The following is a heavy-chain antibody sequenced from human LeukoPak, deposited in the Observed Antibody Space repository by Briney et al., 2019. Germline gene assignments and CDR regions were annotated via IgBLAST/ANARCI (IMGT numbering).Heavy chain of an antibody. CDR2: INPNSGGT. D-gene: IGHD3-16*01. Sequence: SVKVSCKASGYTFTGYYIHWVRQAPGQGLEWMGWINPNSGGTNYAQRFHGRVTMTRDTSISTAYMELSRLKSDDTAVYYCAPSDAYSYYFDYWGQGTLVTVSS. J-gene: IGHJ4*02. V-gene: IGHV1-2*02. CDR1: GYTFTGYY. CDR3: APSDAYSYYFDY.